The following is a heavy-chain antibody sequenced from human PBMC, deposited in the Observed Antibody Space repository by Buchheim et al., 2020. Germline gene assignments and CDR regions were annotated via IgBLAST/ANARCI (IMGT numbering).Heavy chain of an antibody. Sequence: QVQLQESGPGLVKPSETLSLTCTVSGGSISSYYWSWIRQPPGKGLEWIGYIYYSGSTNYNPSLKSRVTISVDTSKNQFSLKLSSVTAADTAVYYCARTHAIHYYGSGSYPNWFDPWGQGTL. J-gene: IGHJ5*02. CDR3: ARTHAIHYYGSGSYPNWFDP. V-gene: IGHV4-59*01. CDR2: IYYSGST. D-gene: IGHD3-10*01. CDR1: GGSISSYY.